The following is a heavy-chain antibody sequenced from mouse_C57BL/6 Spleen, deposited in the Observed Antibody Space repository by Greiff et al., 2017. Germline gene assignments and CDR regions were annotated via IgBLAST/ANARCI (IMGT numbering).Heavy chain of an antibody. J-gene: IGHJ3*01. Sequence: QVQLQQSGAELVKPGASVKLSCKASGYTFTEYTIHWVKQRSGQGLEWIGWFYPGSGSIKYNEKFKDKATLTADKSSSTVYMEHSRLTSEDAAVYFCARHEERDYDYGGAWFAYWGQGTLVTVSA. CDR1: GYTFTEYT. CDR2: FYPGSGSI. CDR3: ARHEERDYDYGGAWFAY. D-gene: IGHD2-4*01. V-gene: IGHV1-62-2*01.